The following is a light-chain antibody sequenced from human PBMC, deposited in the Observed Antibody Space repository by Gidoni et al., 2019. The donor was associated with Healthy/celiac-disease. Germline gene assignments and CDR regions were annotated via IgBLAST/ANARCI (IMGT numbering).Light chain of an antibody. CDR1: SSDVGGYKY. CDR2: DVS. J-gene: IGLJ2*01. CDR3: SSYTSSSTLDVV. V-gene: IGLV2-14*01. Sequence: QSALTQPASVSGSPGQSIPISCTGTSSDVGGYKYVSWYQQPPGKAPKLMIYDVSNRPSGVSNRFSGSKSGNTASLTISGLQAEDEADYYCSSYTSSSTLDVVFGGGTKLTVL.